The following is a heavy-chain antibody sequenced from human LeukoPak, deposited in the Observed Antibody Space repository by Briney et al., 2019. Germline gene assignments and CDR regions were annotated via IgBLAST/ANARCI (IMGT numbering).Heavy chain of an antibody. D-gene: IGHD4-17*01. CDR2: INRDGSIT. J-gene: IGHJ4*02. Sequence: SGGSLRLSCAAAGFTFSSDWMHWVRQAPGKGLVWVSRINRDGSITTYADSVKGRFTISRDDTKNTLYLQMNSLRAEDTAVYYCARGLYGDFDYWGQGTLVTVSS. CDR1: GFTFSSDW. V-gene: IGHV3-74*01. CDR3: ARGLYGDFDY.